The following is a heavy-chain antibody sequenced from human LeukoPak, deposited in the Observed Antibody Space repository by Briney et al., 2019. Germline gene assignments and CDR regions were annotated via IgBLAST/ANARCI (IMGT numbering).Heavy chain of an antibody. Sequence: GGSLRLSCAAPGFTFSSYGMHWVRQAPGKGLEWVAFIRYDGSNKYYADSVKGRFTISRDNSKNTLYLQMNSLRAEDTAVYYCAKSDGYSYERPHYWGQGTLVTVSS. CDR3: AKSDGYSYERPHY. CDR1: GFTFSSYG. CDR2: IRYDGSNK. D-gene: IGHD5-18*01. V-gene: IGHV3-30*02. J-gene: IGHJ4*02.